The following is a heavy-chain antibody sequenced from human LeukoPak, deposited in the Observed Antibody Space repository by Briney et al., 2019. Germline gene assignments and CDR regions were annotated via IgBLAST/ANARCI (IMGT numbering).Heavy chain of an antibody. D-gene: IGHD3-10*01. CDR1: GFTFSSYT. CDR3: GRDFLGESGAGGP. V-gene: IGHV3-21*01. Sequence: GGSLRLSCAASGFTFSSYTMNWVRQAAGKGLEWASSISPSGHSTWHADSVKGRFTISRDNAKNSVYLHMTNLRVDDTAVYYCGRDFLGESGAGGPWGQGILVTVSS. J-gene: IGHJ5*02. CDR2: ISPSGHST.